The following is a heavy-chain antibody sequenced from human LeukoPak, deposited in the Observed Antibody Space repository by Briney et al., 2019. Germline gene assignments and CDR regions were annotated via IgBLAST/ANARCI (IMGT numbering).Heavy chain of an antibody. CDR3: ARWASRGNYGDYYYFDY. CDR2: INHSGST. CDR1: GGSFSGYC. D-gene: IGHD4-17*01. V-gene: IGHV4-34*01. Sequence: SETLSLTCAVYGGSFSGYCWSWIRQPPGKGLEWIGEINHSGSTNYNPSLKSRVTISVDTSKNQFSLKLSSVTAADTAVYYCARWASRGNYGDYYYFDYWGQGTLVTVSS. J-gene: IGHJ4*02.